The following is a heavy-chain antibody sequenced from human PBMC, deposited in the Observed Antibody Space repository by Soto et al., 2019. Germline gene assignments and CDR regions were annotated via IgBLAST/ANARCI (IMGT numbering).Heavy chain of an antibody. Sequence: QVQLQESGPGLVKPSETLSLTCAVSGGSVSSGSYYWSWIRQPPGKGLEWIGYIYYSGSTNYNPSLKSRVTISVDTSKNQFSLKLSSVTAADTAVYYCAREFRIAVAAIPRGRGMDVWGQGTTVTVSS. CDR2: IYYSGST. V-gene: IGHV4-61*01. J-gene: IGHJ6*02. CDR3: AREFRIAVAAIPRGRGMDV. CDR1: GGSVSSGSYY. D-gene: IGHD6-19*01.